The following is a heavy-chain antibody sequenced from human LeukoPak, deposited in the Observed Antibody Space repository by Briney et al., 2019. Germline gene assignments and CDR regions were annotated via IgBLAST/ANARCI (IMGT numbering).Heavy chain of an antibody. D-gene: IGHD3-3*01. CDR2: IYYSGST. Sequence: SETLSLTCTVSGGSISSSSYYWGWIRQPPGKGLEWIGSIYYSGSTYYNPSLKSRVTISVDTSKNQFSLKLSSVTAADTAVYYCARLQTIFGVVPDYWGQGTLVTVSS. CDR1: GGSISSSSYY. J-gene: IGHJ4*02. V-gene: IGHV4-39*01. CDR3: ARLQTIFGVVPDY.